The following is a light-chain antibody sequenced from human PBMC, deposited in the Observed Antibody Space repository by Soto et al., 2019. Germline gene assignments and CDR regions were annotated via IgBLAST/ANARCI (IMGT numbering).Light chain of an antibody. CDR1: NSNIGNNY. Sequence: QSVLTQPPSVSAAPGQKVTISCSGSNSNIGNNYVFWCQQLPGTAPKLLIYENNKRPSGIPDRFSGSKSGTSATLGITGLQTGDEADYYCGTWDSSLNGWVFGGGTQLTVL. V-gene: IGLV1-51*02. CDR2: ENN. J-gene: IGLJ3*02. CDR3: GTWDSSLNGWV.